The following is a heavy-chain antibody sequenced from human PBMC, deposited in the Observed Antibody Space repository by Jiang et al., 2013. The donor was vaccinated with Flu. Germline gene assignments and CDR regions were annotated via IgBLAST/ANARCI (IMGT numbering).Heavy chain of an antibody. CDR1: GGSISSGGYY. J-gene: IGHJ6*02. Sequence: VSGGSISSGGYYWSWIRQHPGKGLEWMGYIDNIGNTPYNPSLKRRLTMSIDTSRNQFSLKLSSVTAADTAIYFCARASFYYSMDVWGQGTSVTVSS. CDR2: IDNIGNT. V-gene: IGHV4-31*02. CDR3: ARASFYYSMDV.